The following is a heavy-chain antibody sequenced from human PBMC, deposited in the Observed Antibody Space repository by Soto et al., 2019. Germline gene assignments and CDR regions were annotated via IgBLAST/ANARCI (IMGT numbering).Heavy chain of an antibody. V-gene: IGHV3-30-3*01. CDR1: GFTFSSYA. J-gene: IGHJ6*02. D-gene: IGHD2-15*01. CDR3: ARDRRGCSGGSCYGMDV. Sequence: QVQLVESGGGVVQPGRSLRLSCAASGFTFSSYAMHWVRQAPGKGLEWVAVISYDGSNKYYADSVKGRFTFSRDNSKNTLYLQMNSLRAEDTAVYYCARDRRGCSGGSCYGMDVWGQGTTVTVSS. CDR2: ISYDGSNK.